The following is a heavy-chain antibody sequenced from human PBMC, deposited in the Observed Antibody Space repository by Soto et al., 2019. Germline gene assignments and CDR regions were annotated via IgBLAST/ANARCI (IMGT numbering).Heavy chain of an antibody. CDR1: GYTFTSYS. J-gene: IGHJ6*02. V-gene: IGHV1-3*01. CDR3: ARSDGTTHYYYGMDV. D-gene: IGHD1-1*01. Sequence: GTSVKVSFKASGYTFTSYSMHWFRQSPGQRLEWMGWINAGNGNTKYSQKFQGRVTITRDTSASTAYMELSSLRSEDTAVYYCARSDGTTHYYYGMDVWGQGTTVTVSS. CDR2: INAGNGNT.